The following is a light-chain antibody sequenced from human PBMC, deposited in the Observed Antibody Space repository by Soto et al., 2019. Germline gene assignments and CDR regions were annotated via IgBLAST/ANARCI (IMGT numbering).Light chain of an antibody. J-gene: IGKJ2*01. V-gene: IGKV3-15*01. Sequence: EVVITQSPHYTCAAPSDRFTLSCRASQNIRSSLAWYQQRPGQAPRLLIYDASTRATGIPPRFSGCGSGTEFTVTISSLQSEDLAIYYGQQYDIWPPYPVGQLTKGAIK. CDR2: DAS. CDR3: QQYDIWPPYP. CDR1: QNIRSS.